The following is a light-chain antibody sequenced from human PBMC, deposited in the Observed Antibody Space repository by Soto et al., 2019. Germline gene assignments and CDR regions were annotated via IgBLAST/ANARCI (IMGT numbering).Light chain of an antibody. CDR3: QQYGRT. Sequence: EDVLTQCPGTLSLSPGERSSLSCRASESVSGSYIAWYQQKVGQSPRLLIYGASNRATGIPDRFSGSGSGTDFTLTISRLEPEDFAMYYCQQYGRTFGLGTKVDIK. V-gene: IGKV3-20*01. CDR2: GAS. CDR1: ESVSGSY. J-gene: IGKJ1*01.